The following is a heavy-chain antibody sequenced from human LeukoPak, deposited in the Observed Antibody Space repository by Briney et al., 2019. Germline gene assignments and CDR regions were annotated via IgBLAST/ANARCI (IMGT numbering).Heavy chain of an antibody. Sequence: SETLSLTCAVYGGSFSGYYWSWIRQPPGKGLEWIGEINHSGSTNYNPSLKSRVTISVDTSKNQFSLKLSSVTAADTAVYYCARGVLFNYDFWSGCKPSGSWFDPWGQGTLVTVSS. V-gene: IGHV4-34*01. CDR2: INHSGST. D-gene: IGHD3-3*01. J-gene: IGHJ5*02. CDR1: GGSFSGYY. CDR3: ARGVLFNYDFWSGCKPSGSWFDP.